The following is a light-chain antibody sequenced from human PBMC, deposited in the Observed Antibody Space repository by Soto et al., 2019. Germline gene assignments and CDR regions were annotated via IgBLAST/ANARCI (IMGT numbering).Light chain of an antibody. J-gene: IGKJ5*01. CDR2: GAS. CDR3: QQYKNWPPIT. CDR1: QSVSNN. V-gene: IGKV3-15*01. Sequence: EIVLTQSPGTLSLSPVERATLSCRASQSVSNNYLAWYQQKPGQAPRLLIYGASTRATGTPARFSGSGSGTEFTLTISSLQSEDFAVYYCQQYKNWPPITFGQGTRLEIK.